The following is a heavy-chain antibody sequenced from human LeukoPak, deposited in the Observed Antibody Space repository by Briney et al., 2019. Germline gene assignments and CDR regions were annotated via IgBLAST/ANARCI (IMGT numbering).Heavy chain of an antibody. J-gene: IGHJ4*02. CDR2: ISYGGST. CDR3: ARQALWFFDH. D-gene: IGHD2-21*01. CDR1: GGSISSNSNY. V-gene: IGHV4-39*01. Sequence: KPSETLSLTCTVSGGSISSNSNYWAWIRQPPGRGLEWIGSISYGGSTYYSPSLESQVTISVDTSRNQFSLRLSSVTAADTAVYYCARQALWFFDHWGQGTLVTVSS.